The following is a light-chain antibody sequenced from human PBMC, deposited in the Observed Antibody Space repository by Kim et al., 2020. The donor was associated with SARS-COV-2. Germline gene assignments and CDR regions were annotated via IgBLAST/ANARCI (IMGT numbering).Light chain of an antibody. CDR3: AAWDDTLNAWV. V-gene: IGLV1-44*01. CDR2: SNH. Sequence: GQRVTIACSGTSSNIGINTVDWYQQLPGTAPKLLIYSNHQRPSGVPDRFSGSKSGTSASLAISGLQSEDEADYYCAAWDDTLNAWVFGGGTQLTVL. J-gene: IGLJ3*02. CDR1: SSNIGINT.